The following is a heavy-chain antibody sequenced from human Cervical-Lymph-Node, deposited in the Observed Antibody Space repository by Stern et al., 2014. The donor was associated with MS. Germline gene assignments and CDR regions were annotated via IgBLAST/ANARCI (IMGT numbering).Heavy chain of an antibody. CDR2: IYYSGSA. D-gene: IGHD7-27*01. J-gene: IGHJ4*02. V-gene: IGHV4-59*08. CDR3: ARKADWGDYFDY. CDR1: GDSIRSYF. Sequence: QVQLVESGPGLLKPSETLSLTCTVSGDSIRSYFWTWIRQPPGKTLEWIGYIYYSGSADYNPSLKSRVTMSVDTSNKQLSLKLSSVTAADTAVYYCARKADWGDYFDYWGQGTLVTVSS.